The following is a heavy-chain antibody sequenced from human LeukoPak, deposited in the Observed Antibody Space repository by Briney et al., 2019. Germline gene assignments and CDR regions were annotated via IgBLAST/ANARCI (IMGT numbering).Heavy chain of an antibody. D-gene: IGHD2-2*02. Sequence: SVKVFCKASGGTFSSYAISWVRRAPGQGLEWMGGIIPIFGTANYAQKFQGRVTITADESTSTAYMELSSLRSEDTAVYYCARGDIVVVPADIDHYYYGMDVWGQGTTVTVSS. CDR2: IIPIFGTA. V-gene: IGHV1-69*13. CDR3: ARGDIVVVPADIDHYYYGMDV. J-gene: IGHJ6*02. CDR1: GGTFSSYA.